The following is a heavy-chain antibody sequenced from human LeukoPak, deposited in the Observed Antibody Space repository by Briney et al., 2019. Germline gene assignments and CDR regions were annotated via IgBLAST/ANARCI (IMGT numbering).Heavy chain of an antibody. CDR3: ARDCSGGSCYGAFYI. CDR2: IYDSGST. D-gene: IGHD2-15*01. CDR1: GASIRSGDYY. V-gene: IGHV4-30-4*01. J-gene: IGHJ3*02. Sequence: SETLSLTCTVSGASIRSGDYYWSWIRQPPGKGLEWIGYIYDSGSTYYNPSLKSRITISVDTSENRFSLKLSSVTATDTAVYYCARDCSGGSCYGAFYIWGQGKKVHVSS.